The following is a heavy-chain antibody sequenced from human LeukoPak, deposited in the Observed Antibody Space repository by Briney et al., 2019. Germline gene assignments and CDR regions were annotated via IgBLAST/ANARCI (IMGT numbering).Heavy chain of an antibody. J-gene: IGHJ3*02. Sequence: SVKVSCTASGGTFSSYAISWVRQAPGQGLEWMGGIIPIFGTANYAQKFQGRVTITADESTSTAYMELSSLRSEDTAVYYCARDGYCGGGSCYFDAFDIWGQGTMVTVSS. V-gene: IGHV1-69*13. CDR1: GGTFSSYA. CDR2: IIPIFGTA. D-gene: IGHD2-15*01. CDR3: ARDGYCGGGSCYFDAFDI.